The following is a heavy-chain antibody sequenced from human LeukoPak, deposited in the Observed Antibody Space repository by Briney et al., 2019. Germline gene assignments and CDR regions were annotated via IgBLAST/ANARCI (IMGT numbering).Heavy chain of an antibody. D-gene: IGHD3-3*01. CDR2: ISAYNANI. V-gene: IGHV1-18*01. CDR1: GDTFSNYG. J-gene: IGHJ4*02. Sequence: ASVKVSCKASGDTFSNYGINWLRQAPGQGLEWMGWISAYNANINYAQKFQGRVTMTTDTPTSTAYMEVRSLRSDDTAVYYCAASKTFDFWNSYFDYWGQGTLVTVSS. CDR3: AASKTFDFWNSYFDY.